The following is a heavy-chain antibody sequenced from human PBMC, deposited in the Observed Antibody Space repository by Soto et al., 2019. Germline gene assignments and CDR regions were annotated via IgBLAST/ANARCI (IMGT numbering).Heavy chain of an antibody. CDR3: ASRHSSPYFAY. J-gene: IGHJ4*02. V-gene: IGHV4-30-4*01. D-gene: IGHD6-13*01. CDR1: GGSISSGYYY. CDR2: IYYSGST. Sequence: QVQLQESGPGLVKPSQTLSLTCTVSGGSISSGYYYWSWIRQPPGKGLAWIGSIYYSGSTYYTPSLMSRFTISVDTSKNQFSPKLNSVPAADQAVYYCASRHSSPYFAYLGQGTLVTVSS.